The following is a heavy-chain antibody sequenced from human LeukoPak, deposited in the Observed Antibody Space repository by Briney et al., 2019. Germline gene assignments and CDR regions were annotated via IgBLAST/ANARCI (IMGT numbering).Heavy chain of an antibody. CDR2: IDWDDDK. V-gene: IGHV2-70*12. Sequence: SGPTLVNPTQTLTLTCTFSGFSLTTSKMCVNWIRQPPGKALEWLARIDWDDDKYYSTSLKTRLTISKDTSKNQVVLTMTNMDPVDTATYYCAHSKNWDIVVLPAAIRWFDPWGQGTLVTVSS. D-gene: IGHD2-2*01. CDR1: GFSLTTSKMC. J-gene: IGHJ5*02. CDR3: AHSKNWDIVVLPAAIRWFDP.